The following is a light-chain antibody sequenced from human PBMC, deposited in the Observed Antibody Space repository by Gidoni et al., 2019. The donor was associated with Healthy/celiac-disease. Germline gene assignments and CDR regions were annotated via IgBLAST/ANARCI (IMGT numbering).Light chain of an antibody. CDR3: QQCNNWPIT. Sequence: DIVMTQSPATRSASPGARATLSCRASQSVSSNLAWYQQKHGQAPRLLIYGASTRATGIPAGCSGGGSGTEFTLTISSLQSEDFAVYYCQQCNNWPITFGQGTRLEIK. V-gene: IGKV3-15*01. CDR1: QSVSSN. J-gene: IGKJ5*01. CDR2: GAS.